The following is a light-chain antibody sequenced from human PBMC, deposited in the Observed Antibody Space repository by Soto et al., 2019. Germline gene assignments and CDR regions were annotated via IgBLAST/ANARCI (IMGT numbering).Light chain of an antibody. CDR2: DAS. Sequence: EIVLTQSPATLSLSPGERATLSCRASQSVSSYLLWYQQKPGQAPRLLIYDASNRAAGIPARFSGSGSGTDFTLTISSLEPEDCAVYYCQHRMNWPLTFGQGTRLEIK. V-gene: IGKV3-11*01. J-gene: IGKJ5*01. CDR1: QSVSSY. CDR3: QHRMNWPLT.